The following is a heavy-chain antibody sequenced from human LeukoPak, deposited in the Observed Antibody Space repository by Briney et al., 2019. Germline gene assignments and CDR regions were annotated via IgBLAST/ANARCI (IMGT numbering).Heavy chain of an antibody. CDR3: ARGGMITFGGVIVPTEYYFDY. V-gene: IGHV3-53*01. J-gene: IGHJ4*02. CDR1: GFTVSSNY. D-gene: IGHD3-16*02. Sequence: PGGSLRLSCAASGFTVSSNYMSWVRQAPGKGLEWVSVIYSGGNTYYADSVKGLFTISRDNSKNTLFLQMNSLRAEDTAVYYCARGGMITFGGVIVPTEYYFDYWGQGTLVTVSS. CDR2: IYSGGNT.